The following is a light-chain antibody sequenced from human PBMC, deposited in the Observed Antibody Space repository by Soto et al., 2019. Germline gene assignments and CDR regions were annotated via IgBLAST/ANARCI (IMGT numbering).Light chain of an antibody. CDR3: QVRTDWPPFKYT. V-gene: IGKV3-11*01. CDR1: QSVDSF. CDR2: DTS. Sequence: EMVLTQSPASLSLSPGERATLSCRASQSVDSFLAWYQQKPGRTPRLLIYDTSNRATGIPARFSGSGSGTDFTLSIRSLEPEDFAVYYCQVRTDWPPFKYTFGRGTKLEVK. J-gene: IGKJ2*01.